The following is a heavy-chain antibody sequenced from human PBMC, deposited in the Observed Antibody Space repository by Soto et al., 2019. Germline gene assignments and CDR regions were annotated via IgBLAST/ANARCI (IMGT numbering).Heavy chain of an antibody. J-gene: IGHJ4*02. D-gene: IGHD2-2*01. CDR3: ARLDIVVVPAATPAWFDY. CDR2: INHSGST. CDR1: GGSFSGYY. V-gene: IGHV4-34*01. Sequence: QVQLQQWGAGLLKPSETLSLTCAVYGGSFSGYYWSWIRQPPGKGLEWIGEINHSGSTNYNPSLKRRVTISVDTSKNQFSLKLSSVTAADTAVYYCARLDIVVVPAATPAWFDYWGQGTLVTVSS.